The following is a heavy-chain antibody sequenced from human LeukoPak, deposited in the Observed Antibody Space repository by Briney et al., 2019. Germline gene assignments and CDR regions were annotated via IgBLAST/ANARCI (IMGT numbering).Heavy chain of an antibody. V-gene: IGHV3-66*04. Sequence: GGSLRPSCAASGFTFSDYYMSWVRQAPGKGLEWVSFTISRDNSKNTLYLQMNSLRAEDTAVYYCARRAGAYSHPYDYWGQGTLVTVSS. D-gene: IGHD4/OR15-4a*01. J-gene: IGHJ4*02. CDR3: ARRAGAYSHPYDY. CDR1: GFTFSDYY.